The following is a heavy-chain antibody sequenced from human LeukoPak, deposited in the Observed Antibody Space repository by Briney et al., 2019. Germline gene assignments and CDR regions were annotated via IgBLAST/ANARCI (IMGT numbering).Heavy chain of an antibody. CDR3: AKDWGGRSGWLAAFDI. D-gene: IGHD6-19*01. J-gene: IGHJ3*02. V-gene: IGHV3-9*03. Sequence: GGSLRFYCAASGFTCDDYAMHWVRQAPGKGLEWVSGISWNSGSIGYADSVKGRFTISRDNAKNSLYLQMNSLRAEDMALYYCAKDWGGRSGWLAAFDIWGQGTMVTVSS. CDR2: ISWNSGSI. CDR1: GFTCDDYA.